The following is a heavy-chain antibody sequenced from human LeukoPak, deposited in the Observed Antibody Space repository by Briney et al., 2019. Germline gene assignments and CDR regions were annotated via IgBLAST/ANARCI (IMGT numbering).Heavy chain of an antibody. J-gene: IGHJ4*02. D-gene: IGHD3-16*01. V-gene: IGHV3-23*01. CDR3: APWGRYYFDY. CDR1: GFTFSSYA. Sequence: GSLRLSCAASGFTFSSYAMSWVRQAPGKGLEWVSAISGSGGNTYYADSVKGRFTISRDNSKNTLYLQMNSLRAEDTAVYYCAPWGRYYFDYWGQGTLVTVSS. CDR2: ISGSGGNT.